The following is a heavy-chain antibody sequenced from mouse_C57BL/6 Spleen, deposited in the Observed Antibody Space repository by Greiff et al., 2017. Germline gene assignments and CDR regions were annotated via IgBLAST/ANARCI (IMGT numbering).Heavy chain of an antibody. Sequence: QVQLKESGPGLVQPSQSLSITCTVSGFSLTSYGVHWVRQSPGKGLEWLGVIWSGGSTDYNAAFISRLSISKDNSKSQVFFKMNSLQADDTAIYYCARKGYYSNYEGWFAYWGQGTLVTVSA. CDR2: IWSGGST. CDR1: GFSLTSYG. J-gene: IGHJ3*01. CDR3: ARKGYYSNYEGWFAY. D-gene: IGHD2-5*01. V-gene: IGHV2-2*01.